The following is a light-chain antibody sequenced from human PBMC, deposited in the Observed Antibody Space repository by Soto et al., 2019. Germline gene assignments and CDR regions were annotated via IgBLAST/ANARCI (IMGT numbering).Light chain of an antibody. CDR2: EVS. J-gene: IGLJ2*01. CDR1: SSDVGGYNY. Sequence: QSALTQPPSASGSPGQSVTISCTGTSSDVGGYNYVSWYQQHPGKAPKLMIYEVSKRPSGVPDRFSGSKSGNTASLTVSGLQAEDEADYCCSSFAGFNAHVVFGGGTKLTVL. V-gene: IGLV2-8*01. CDR3: SSFAGFNAHVV.